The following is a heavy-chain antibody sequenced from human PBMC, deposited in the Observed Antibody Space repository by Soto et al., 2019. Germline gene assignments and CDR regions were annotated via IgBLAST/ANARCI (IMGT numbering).Heavy chain of an antibody. D-gene: IGHD6-13*01. CDR3: ARLTGLEAADPFDY. V-gene: IGHV1-18*01. CDR2: ISAYNGNT. Sequence: QVQLVQSGAEVKKPGASVKVSCKASGYTFTSYGISWVRQAPGQGLEWMGWISAYNGNTNYAQKLQGRGTMTTDTPTSIAYMELRSLRSDATAVYYCARLTGLEAADPFDYWGQGTLVTVSS. J-gene: IGHJ4*02. CDR1: GYTFTSYG.